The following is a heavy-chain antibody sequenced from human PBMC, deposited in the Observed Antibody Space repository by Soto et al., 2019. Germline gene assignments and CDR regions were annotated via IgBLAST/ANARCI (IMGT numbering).Heavy chain of an antibody. J-gene: IGHJ5*02. Sequence: QITLKESGPTLVKPTQTLTLTCTFSGFSLTTRGVGVGWIRQPPGKALECLALIYWDDDKRYSPSLQSRLSTTKDPSKNQGGLTMTNVHPVDTATYYCAPIPNYYQYDWFDPWGQGTLVSVSS. V-gene: IGHV2-5*02. D-gene: IGHD3-16*01. CDR2: IYWDDDK. CDR3: APIPNYYQYDWFDP. CDR1: GFSLTTRGVG.